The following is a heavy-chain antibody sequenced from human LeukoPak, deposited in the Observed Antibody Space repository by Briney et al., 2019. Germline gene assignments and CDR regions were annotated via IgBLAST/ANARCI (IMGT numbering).Heavy chain of an antibody. J-gene: IGHJ4*02. V-gene: IGHV3-30-3*01. CDR2: VSYDGATK. D-gene: IGHD1-14*01. CDR1: GFTFSSYT. Sequence: GGSLRLSCAASGFTFSSYTMLWVRQAPGKGLEWVALVSYDGATKYYRDSVKGRFTVSRDDSQNTLSLEMNSLRTEDTAVYYCAREFEATTKWGIISYWGQGTLVTVSS. CDR3: AREFEATTKWGIISY.